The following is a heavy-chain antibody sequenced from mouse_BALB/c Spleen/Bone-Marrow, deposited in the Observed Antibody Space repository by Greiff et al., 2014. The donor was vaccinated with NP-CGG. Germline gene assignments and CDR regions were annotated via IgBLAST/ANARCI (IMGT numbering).Heavy chain of an antibody. CDR2: IWAGGST. V-gene: IGHV2-9*02. CDR3: ARGGSSRAWFAY. Sequence: VKLMESGPGLVAPSQSLSITCTVSEFSLTSYGVHWVRQPPGKGLEWLGVIWAGGSTNYNSALMSRLSISKDNSKSQVFLKMNSLQTDDTAMYYCARGGSSRAWFAYWDQGTLVTVSA. CDR1: EFSLTSYG. D-gene: IGHD1-1*01. J-gene: IGHJ3*01.